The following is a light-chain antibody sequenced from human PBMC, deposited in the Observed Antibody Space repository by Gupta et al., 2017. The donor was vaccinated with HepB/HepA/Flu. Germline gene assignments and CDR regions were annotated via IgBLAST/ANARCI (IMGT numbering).Light chain of an antibody. CDR2: GKN. CDR3: NSRDSSGNHYV. J-gene: IGLJ1*01. CDR1: SLRSDY. V-gene: IGLV3-19*01. Sequence: SSELTPAPAVSVALGQTVRITCQGDSLRSDYASWYQQKPGQAPVLVIYGKNNRPSGIPDRFSGSSSGNTASLTITGAQAEDEADYYCNSRDSSGNHYVFGTGTKVTVL.